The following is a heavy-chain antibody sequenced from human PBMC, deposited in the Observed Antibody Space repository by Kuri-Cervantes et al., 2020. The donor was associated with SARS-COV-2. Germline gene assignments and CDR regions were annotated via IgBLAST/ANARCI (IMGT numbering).Heavy chain of an antibody. CDR2: ISSSSSYI. CDR1: GFTFSAYA. V-gene: IGHV3-21*01. CDR3: ARGPGTTGGLFPFDY. J-gene: IGHJ4*02. Sequence: GESLKISCTSSGFTFSAYAMTWVRQAPGKGLEWVSSISSSSSYIYYADSVKGRFTISRDNAKNSLYLQMNSLRAEDTAVYYCARGPGTTGGLFPFDYWGQGTLVTVYS. D-gene: IGHD1-1*01.